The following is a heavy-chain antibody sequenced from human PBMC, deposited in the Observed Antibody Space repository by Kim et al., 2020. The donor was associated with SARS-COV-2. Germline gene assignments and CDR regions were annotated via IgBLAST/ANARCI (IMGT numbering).Heavy chain of an antibody. V-gene: IGHV3-53*01. D-gene: IGHD3-10*01. CDR3: ARWDQYYYQY. Sequence: GGSLRLSCAASGCPFSSNYMSWVRQAPGKGLEWGSFIYSAGTTKYADSVKGRFAISRDTSKNTLFLQMNSLRAEDTAVYYCARWDQYYYQYWGQGTLVTVSS. CDR2: IYSAGTT. J-gene: IGHJ1*01. CDR1: GCPFSSNY.